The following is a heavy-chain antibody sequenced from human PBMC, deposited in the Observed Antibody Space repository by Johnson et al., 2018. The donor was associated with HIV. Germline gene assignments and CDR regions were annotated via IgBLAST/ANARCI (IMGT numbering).Heavy chain of an antibody. D-gene: IGHD3-22*01. CDR1: GLAFSSFA. Sequence: VQLVESGGDLVQPGGSLRLSCAASGLAFSSFAMSWVRQAPGRGLAWVSAISGSGGSTYYADSVKGRFTISRDNSKHTLYLQMNSLRPEDTAVYYCARSSGYYGTDAFDIWGQGTMVTVSS. CDR3: ARSSGYYGTDAFDI. CDR2: ISGSGGST. J-gene: IGHJ3*02. V-gene: IGHV3-23*04.